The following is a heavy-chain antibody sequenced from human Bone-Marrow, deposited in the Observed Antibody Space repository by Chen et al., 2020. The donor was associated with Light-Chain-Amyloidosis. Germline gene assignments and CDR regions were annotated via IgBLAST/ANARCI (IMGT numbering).Heavy chain of an antibody. V-gene: IGHV3-23*04. CDR3: AKDIAASVGNWFDP. J-gene: IGHJ5*02. CDR1: GFRFNSYA. D-gene: IGHD1-26*01. Sequence: EVNLVESGGGLVQPGGSLRLSCVASGFRFNSYAMNWIRQAPGKGLEWVSAMSSSGVSTYYADSVEGRFTISRDNSKDTLYLQMNNLRDDDTATYYCAKDIAASVGNWFDPWGQGTLVDVSS. CDR2: MSSSGVST.